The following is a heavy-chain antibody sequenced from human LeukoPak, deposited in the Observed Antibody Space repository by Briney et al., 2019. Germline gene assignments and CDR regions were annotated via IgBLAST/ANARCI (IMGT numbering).Heavy chain of an antibody. D-gene: IGHD2-2*02. CDR2: IYHSGST. CDR3: ARYCTSNSCYTGGDY. CDR1: GYSISSAYY. V-gene: IGHV4-38-2*01. J-gene: IGHJ4*02. Sequence: SETLSLTCAVSGYSISSAYYWGWIRPPPGKGLEWIGSIYHSGSTSYNPSLKSRVTISLDTSKNQFSLKLSSVTAADTAIYYCARYCTSNSCYTGGDYWGQGTLVTVSS.